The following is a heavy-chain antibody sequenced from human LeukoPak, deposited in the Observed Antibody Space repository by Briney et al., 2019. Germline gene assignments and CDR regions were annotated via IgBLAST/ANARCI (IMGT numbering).Heavy chain of an antibody. Sequence: GGSLRLSCAASGFTFSSYAMHWVRQAPGKGLEWVAVISYDGSNKYYADSVKGRFTISRDNSKNTLYLQMNSLRAEDTAVYYCARGVSHYYYGMDVWGQGTTVTVSS. CDR1: GFTFSSYA. CDR3: ARGVSHYYYGMDV. J-gene: IGHJ6*02. V-gene: IGHV3-30*04. CDR2: ISYDGSNK. D-gene: IGHD3-16*01.